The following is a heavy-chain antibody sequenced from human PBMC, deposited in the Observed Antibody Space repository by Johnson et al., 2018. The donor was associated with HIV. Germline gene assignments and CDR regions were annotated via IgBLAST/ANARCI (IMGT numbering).Heavy chain of an antibody. CDR1: GFTFSSYW. V-gene: IGHV3-30-3*01. Sequence: QMQLVESGGGLVQPGGSLRLSCAASGFTFSSYWMSWVRQAPGKGLEWVAVISYDGSNKYYADSVKGRFTISRDNSKNTLYLQMNSLRAEDTAVYYCARERPAYSSSSSHAFDIWGQGTMVTVSS. D-gene: IGHD6-6*01. CDR3: ARERPAYSSSSSHAFDI. CDR2: ISYDGSNK. J-gene: IGHJ3*02.